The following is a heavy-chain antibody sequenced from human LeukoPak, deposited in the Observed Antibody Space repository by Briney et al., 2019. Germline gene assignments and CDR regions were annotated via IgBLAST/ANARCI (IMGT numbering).Heavy chain of an antibody. D-gene: IGHD3-9*01. CDR2: ISSSSSYI. J-gene: IGHJ4*02. CDR1: GFTFSSYS. CDR3: ARDRPHDILTGYYPNFDY. V-gene: IGHV3-21*01. Sequence: GGSLRLSCAASGFTFSSYSMNWVRQAPGKGLEWVSSISSSSSYIYYADSVKGRFTISRDNAKNSLYLQMNSLRAEDTAVYYCARDRPHDILTGYYPNFDYWGQGTLVTVSS.